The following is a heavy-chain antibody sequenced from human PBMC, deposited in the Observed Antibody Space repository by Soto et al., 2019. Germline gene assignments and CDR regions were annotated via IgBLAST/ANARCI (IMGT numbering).Heavy chain of an antibody. D-gene: IGHD6-13*01. Sequence: QITLKESGPTLVKPTQTLTLTCTFSGFSLSTSGVGVGWIRQPPGKALEWLALIYWDDDKRYSPSLKSRLTITKHTSKNQVVLTMTNMDPVDTATYYCAHRRRGAAAGTFDYWGQGTLVTVSS. CDR1: GFSLSTSGVG. V-gene: IGHV2-5*02. CDR2: IYWDDDK. CDR3: AHRRRGAAAGTFDY. J-gene: IGHJ4*02.